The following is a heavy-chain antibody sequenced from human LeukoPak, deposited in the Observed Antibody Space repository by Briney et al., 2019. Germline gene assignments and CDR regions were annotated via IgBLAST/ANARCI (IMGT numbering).Heavy chain of an antibody. J-gene: IGHJ6*03. CDR2: MNPNSGKT. Sequence: ASVKLSCKASGYTFTSYDINWVRQATGQGLEWMGGMNPNSGKTGYAQKYQARVTMNRHTSISTAYMELSSLRYDGTAVYYCARGGGAYYYMDVWGKGTTVTVSS. CDR3: ARGGGAYYYMDV. CDR1: GYTFTSYD. V-gene: IGHV1-8*01.